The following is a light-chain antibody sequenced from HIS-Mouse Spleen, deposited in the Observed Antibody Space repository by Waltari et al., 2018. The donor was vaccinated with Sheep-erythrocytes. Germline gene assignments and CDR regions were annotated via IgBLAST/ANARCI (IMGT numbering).Light chain of an antibody. CDR1: SSDVGGYNY. CDR3: CSYAGSYNHV. CDR2: DVS. Sequence: QSALTQPRSVSGSPGQSVPIYCTGTSSDVGGYNYVSWYQQHPDKAPKLILYDVSKRPSGVPDRFPGYKSGNTASLTISALQAEDEADYYCCSYAGSYNHVFATGTKVTVL. J-gene: IGLJ1*01. V-gene: IGLV2-11*01.